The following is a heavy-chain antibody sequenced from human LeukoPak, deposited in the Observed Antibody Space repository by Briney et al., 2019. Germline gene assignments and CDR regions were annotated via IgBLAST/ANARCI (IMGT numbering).Heavy chain of an antibody. D-gene: IGHD6-13*01. J-gene: IGHJ4*02. CDR1: AFTFSSFG. CDR3: ARDVAAAGSNYFDY. Sequence: HPGGSLRLSSSAAAFTFSSFGMQRVPQAPGKEPLRGAVIWYDGRNRYYADSVNRGFTISRDNSKNTLYLQMNSLRAEDTSVYYCARDVAAAGSNYFDYWGQGTLVTVSS. CDR2: IWYDGRNR. V-gene: IGHV3-33*01.